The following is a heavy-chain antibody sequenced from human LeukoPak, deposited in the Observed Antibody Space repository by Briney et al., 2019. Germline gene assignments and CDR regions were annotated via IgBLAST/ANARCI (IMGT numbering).Heavy chain of an antibody. J-gene: IGHJ4*02. CDR3: ARQASGSYLDFDY. CDR2: IYSDNT. V-gene: IGHV3-66*04. CDR1: GFTVSSNS. Sequence: GGSLRLSCTVSGFTVSSNSMSWVRQAPGKGLEWVSFIYSDNTHYSDSVKGRFTISRDNSKNTLYLQMNSLRAEDTAVYYCARQASGSYLDFDYWGQGTLVTVSS. D-gene: IGHD1-26*01.